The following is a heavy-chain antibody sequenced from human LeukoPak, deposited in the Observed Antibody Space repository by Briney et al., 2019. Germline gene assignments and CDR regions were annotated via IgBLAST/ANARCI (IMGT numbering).Heavy chain of an antibody. V-gene: IGHV3-23*01. Sequence: GGSLRLSCAASGFTFSSYAMSWVSQAPGKWMEWVSAISGSGGSTYYADSVKGRFTISRDNPKNTVYLQMNSLRAEDTAVYYCAKLGAPTTVGGYWGLGTLVTVSS. CDR3: AKLGAPTTVGGY. D-gene: IGHD4-17*01. J-gene: IGHJ4*02. CDR2: ISGSGGST. CDR1: GFTFSSYA.